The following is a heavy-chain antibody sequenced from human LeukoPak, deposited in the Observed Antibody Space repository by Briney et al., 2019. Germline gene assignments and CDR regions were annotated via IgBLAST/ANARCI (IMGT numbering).Heavy chain of an antibody. V-gene: IGHV1-69*04. J-gene: IGHJ3*02. CDR3: ATDQATGTTFDAFDI. CDR2: IIPTLGMV. D-gene: IGHD1-1*01. Sequence: GASVKVSCKTSGGSFRSPAISWVRQAPGQGLEWIGRIIPTLGMVHHAQKFQGRVTITADKSTSTAYMELSSLRSEDTAVYYCATDQATGTTFDAFDIWGQGTMVTVSS. CDR1: GGSFRSPA.